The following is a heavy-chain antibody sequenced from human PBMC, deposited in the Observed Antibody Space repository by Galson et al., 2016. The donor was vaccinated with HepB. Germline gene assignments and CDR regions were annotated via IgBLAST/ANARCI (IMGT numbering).Heavy chain of an antibody. CDR2: IYYSGIT. Sequence: ETLSLTCTVSGGSVSSYYWSWIRQPPGKGLEYIGYIYYSGITNYTPSLKSRVTTSLDTSKNQFSLKVTSVTAADTAVYYCASGTYPHAFNIWGHGAMVTVSS. J-gene: IGHJ3*02. CDR1: GGSVSSYY. D-gene: IGHD1-26*01. V-gene: IGHV4-59*02. CDR3: ASGTYPHAFNI.